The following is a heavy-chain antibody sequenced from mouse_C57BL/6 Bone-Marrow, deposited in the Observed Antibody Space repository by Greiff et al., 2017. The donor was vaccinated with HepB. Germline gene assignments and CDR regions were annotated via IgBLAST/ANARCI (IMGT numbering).Heavy chain of an antibody. CDR3: ARQYYFDY. CDR1: GFTFSDYY. V-gene: IGHV5-12*01. J-gene: IGHJ2*01. CDR2: ISNGGGST. Sequence: EVQRVESGGGLVQPGGSLKLSCAASGFTFSDYYMYWVRQTPEKRLEWVAYISNGGGSTYYPDTVKGRFPISRDNAKNTLYLQMSRLKSEDTAMYYCARQYYFDYWGQGTTLTVSS.